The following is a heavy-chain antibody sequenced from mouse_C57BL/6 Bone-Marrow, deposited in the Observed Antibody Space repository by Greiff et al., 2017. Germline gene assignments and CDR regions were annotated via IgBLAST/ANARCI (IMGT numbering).Heavy chain of an antibody. Sequence: VQLQQPGAELVKPGASVKLSCKASGYTFTSYWMHWVKQRPGQGLEWIGMIHPNSGSTNYNEKFKSKATLTVDKSPSTAYMQISSLTSEDSAVYYCARYHYGSSYYAMDYWRQGTSVTVSS. V-gene: IGHV1-64*01. CDR3: ARYHYGSSYYAMDY. J-gene: IGHJ4*01. D-gene: IGHD1-1*01. CDR2: IHPNSGST. CDR1: GYTFTSYW.